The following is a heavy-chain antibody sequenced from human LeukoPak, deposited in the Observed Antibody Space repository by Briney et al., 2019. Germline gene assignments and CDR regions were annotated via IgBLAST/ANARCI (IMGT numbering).Heavy chain of an antibody. CDR1: GYTFTSYG. CDR2: ISAYNGNT. V-gene: IGHV1-18*01. Sequence: ASVKVSCKASGYTFTSYGISWVRQAPGQGLGWMGWISAYNGNTNYAQKLQGRVTMTTDTSTSTAYMELRSLRSDDTAVYYCARALQTYYYDRKRAPDAFDIWGQGTMVTVSS. J-gene: IGHJ3*02. D-gene: IGHD3-22*01. CDR3: ARALQTYYYDRKRAPDAFDI.